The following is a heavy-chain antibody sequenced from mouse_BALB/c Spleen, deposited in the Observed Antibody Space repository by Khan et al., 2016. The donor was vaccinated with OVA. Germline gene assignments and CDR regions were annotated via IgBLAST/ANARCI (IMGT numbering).Heavy chain of an antibody. V-gene: IGHV1-9*01. D-gene: IGHD2-3*01. Sequence: QVQLQQPGAELMKPGASVKISCKATGYTFSSYWIEWVKQRPGHGLDWIGEILPGSDSTNYNEKFKGKATFTADTSSNTAYMQLSSLTSEDSAVYYCARQGGGYYSWFAYWGQGTLVTVSA. CDR3: ARQGGGYYSWFAY. CDR2: ILPGSDST. CDR1: GYTFSSYW. J-gene: IGHJ3*01.